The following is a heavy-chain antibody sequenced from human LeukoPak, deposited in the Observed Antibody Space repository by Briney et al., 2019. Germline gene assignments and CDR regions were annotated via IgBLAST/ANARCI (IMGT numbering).Heavy chain of an antibody. J-gene: IGHJ4*02. V-gene: IGHV1-2*02. CDR2: INPNSGGT. D-gene: IGHD5-24*01. CDR1: GYTLTGYY. Sequence: ASVKVSCKASGYTLTGYYMHWVRQAPGQGLEWMGWINPNSGGTNYAQKFQGRVTMTRDTSISTAYMELSRLRSDDTAVYYCARRRWLHDFYFDYWGQGTLVTVSS. CDR3: ARRRWLHDFYFDY.